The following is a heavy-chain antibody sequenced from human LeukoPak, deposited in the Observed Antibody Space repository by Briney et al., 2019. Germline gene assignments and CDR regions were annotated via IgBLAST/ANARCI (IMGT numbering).Heavy chain of an antibody. V-gene: IGHV3-48*01. Sequence: GGSLRLSCAASGFTFSSYSMNWVRQAPGKGLEWVSYISSSSSTIYYADSVKGRFTISRDNAKNSLYLQMNSLRAEDTAVYYCARDLGQYYDFWSGYYPFDYWGQGTLVTVSS. D-gene: IGHD3-3*01. CDR2: ISSSSSTI. CDR3: ARDLGQYYDFWSGYYPFDY. CDR1: GFTFSSYS. J-gene: IGHJ4*02.